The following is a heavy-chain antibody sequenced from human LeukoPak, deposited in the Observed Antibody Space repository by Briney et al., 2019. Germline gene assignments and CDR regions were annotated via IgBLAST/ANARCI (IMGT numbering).Heavy chain of an antibody. V-gene: IGHV3-48*04. CDR3: AREGWDYYYYYGMDV. CDR1: GFTFSSYS. CDR2: ISSSSSTI. Sequence: GGSLRLSCAASGFTFSSYSMNWVRQAPGKGLEWVSYISSSSSTIYYADSVKGRFTISRDNAKNSLYLQMNSLRAEDTAVYYCAREGWDYYYYYGMDVWGQGTTVTVSS. D-gene: IGHD5-24*01. J-gene: IGHJ6*02.